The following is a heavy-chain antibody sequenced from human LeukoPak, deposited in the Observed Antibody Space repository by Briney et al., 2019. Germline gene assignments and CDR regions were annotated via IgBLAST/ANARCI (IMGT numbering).Heavy chain of an antibody. J-gene: IGHJ4*02. CDR3: ARRRGMGSLDY. D-gene: IGHD2-8*01. V-gene: IGHV3-7*03. CDR1: GFTFSSYW. Sequence: GGSLRLSCVGSGFTFSSYWMSWVRQAPGKGLEWVANIKQDGSEKYYVDSVKGRFTISRDNAKNSLYLQMDSLRAEDTAMYYCARRRGMGSLDYWGQGTLVTASS. CDR2: IKQDGSEK.